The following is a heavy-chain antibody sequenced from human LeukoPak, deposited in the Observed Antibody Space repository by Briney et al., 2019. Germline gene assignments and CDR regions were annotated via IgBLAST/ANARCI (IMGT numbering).Heavy chain of an antibody. CDR2: IYSGGST. V-gene: IGHV3-66*01. J-gene: IGHJ4*02. D-gene: IGHD3-22*01. CDR3: ARLGSNYYDSSGYYYIDY. CDR1: GFTVSSNY. Sequence: GGSLRLSCAASGFTVSSNYMSWVRQAPGKGLEWVSVIYSGGSTYYADSVKGRLTISRDNSKNTLYLQMNSLRAEDTAVYYCARLGSNYYDSSGYYYIDYWGQGTLVTVSS.